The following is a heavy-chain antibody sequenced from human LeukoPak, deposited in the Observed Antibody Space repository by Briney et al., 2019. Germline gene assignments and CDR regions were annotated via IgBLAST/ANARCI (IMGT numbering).Heavy chain of an antibody. CDR1: GFTFSRYA. CDR2: ISGSGGGT. D-gene: IGHD1-26*01. CDR3: AKLVGANPFVY. J-gene: IGHJ4*02. Sequence: GGSLRLSCAASGFTFSRYAMNWVRQAPGKGLEWVSAISGSGGGTYYADSVKGRFTISSDNSKNTLYLLMNSLRAEDTAVYYCAKLVGANPFVYWGQGTLVTVSS. V-gene: IGHV3-23*01.